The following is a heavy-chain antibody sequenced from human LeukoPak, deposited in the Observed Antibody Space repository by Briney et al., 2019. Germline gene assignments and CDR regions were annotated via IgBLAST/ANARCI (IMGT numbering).Heavy chain of an antibody. CDR3: ARDRRKAAGTPLDY. CDR1: GYTFTGYY. Sequence: GASVKVSCKASGYTFTGYYMHWVRQAPGQGLEWMGWINPNSGGTNYAQKFQGRVTMTRDASISTAYMELSRLRSDDTAVYYCARDRRKAAGTPLDYWGQGTLVTVSS. CDR2: INPNSGGT. J-gene: IGHJ4*02. D-gene: IGHD6-13*01. V-gene: IGHV1-2*02.